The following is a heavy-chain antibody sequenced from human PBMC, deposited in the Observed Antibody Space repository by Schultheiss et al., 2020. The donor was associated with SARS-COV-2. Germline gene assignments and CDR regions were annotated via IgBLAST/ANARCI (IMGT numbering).Heavy chain of an antibody. V-gene: IGHV1-69*13. J-gene: IGHJ6*02. Sequence: SVKVSCKASGGTFSSYAISWVRQAPGQGLEWMGGIIPIFGTANYAQKFQGRVTITADESTSTAYMELRSLRSDDTAIYYCARDSPIAAAEKVIYYYYYYGMDVWGQGTTVTVAS. CDR3: ARDSPIAAAEKVIYYYYYYGMDV. D-gene: IGHD6-13*01. CDR2: IIPIFGTA. CDR1: GGTFSSYA.